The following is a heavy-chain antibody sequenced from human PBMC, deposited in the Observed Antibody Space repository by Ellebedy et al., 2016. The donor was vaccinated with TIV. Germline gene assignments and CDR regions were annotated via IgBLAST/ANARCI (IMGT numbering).Heavy chain of an antibody. D-gene: IGHD6-19*01. V-gene: IGHV3-23*01. CDR1: GFTFSSYA. CDR2: ISGSGGST. J-gene: IGHJ3*02. Sequence: PGGSLRLSCAASGFTFSSYAMSWVRQAPGKGLEWVSAISGSGGSTYYADSVKGRFTISRDNSKNTLYLQMNSLRAEATAVYYCAKSFWGDRSGEETDAFDIWGQGTMVTVSS. CDR3: AKSFWGDRSGEETDAFDI.